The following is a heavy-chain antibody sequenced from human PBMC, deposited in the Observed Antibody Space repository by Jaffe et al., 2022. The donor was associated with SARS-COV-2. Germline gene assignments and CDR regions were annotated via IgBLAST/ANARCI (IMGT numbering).Heavy chain of an antibody. J-gene: IGHJ4*02. Sequence: EVQLVESGGGLVQPGRSLRLSCAASGFTFDDYAMHWVRQAPGKGLEWVSGISWNSGSIGYADSVKGRFTISRDNAKNSLYLQMNSLRAEDTALYYCAKGGVGDYYGSGSYSSNFDYWGQGTLVTVSS. CDR1: GFTFDDYA. CDR2: ISWNSGSI. V-gene: IGHV3-9*01. CDR3: AKGGVGDYYGSGSYSSNFDY. D-gene: IGHD3-10*01.